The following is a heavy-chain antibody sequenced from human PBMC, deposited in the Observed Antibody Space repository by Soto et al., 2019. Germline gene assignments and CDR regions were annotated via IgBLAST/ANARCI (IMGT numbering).Heavy chain of an antibody. D-gene: IGHD3-10*01. CDR2: ISSSSSYI. CDR1: GFTFSSYS. Sequence: EVQLVESGGGLVKPGGSLRLSCAASGFTFSSYSMNWVRQAPGKGLEWVSSISSSSSYIYYADSVKGRFTISRDNAKNSLYQQMNSLRAEDTAVYYCARGGGVRGVTSYYYGMDVWGQGTTVTVSS. J-gene: IGHJ6*02. V-gene: IGHV3-21*01. CDR3: ARGGGVRGVTSYYYGMDV.